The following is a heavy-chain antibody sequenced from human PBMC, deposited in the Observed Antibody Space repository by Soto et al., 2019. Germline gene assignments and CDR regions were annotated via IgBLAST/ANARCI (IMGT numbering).Heavy chain of an antibody. Sequence: SETLSLTCTVSGGSISSSSYYWGWIRQPPGKGLEWIGSIYYSGSTYYNPSLKSRVTISVDTSKNQFSLKLSSVTAADTAVYYCTTTPLDCGGDCDDAFDIWGQGTMVTVSS. D-gene: IGHD2-21*01. V-gene: IGHV4-39*01. CDR2: IYYSGST. J-gene: IGHJ3*02. CDR1: GGSISSSSYY. CDR3: TTTPLDCGGDCDDAFDI.